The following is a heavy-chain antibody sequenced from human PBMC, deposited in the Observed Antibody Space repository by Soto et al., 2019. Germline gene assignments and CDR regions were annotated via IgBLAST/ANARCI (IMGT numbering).Heavy chain of an antibody. CDR1: GFSFTTYW. CDR3: ARGGGRYDILTGYYQG. D-gene: IGHD3-9*01. J-gene: IGHJ4*02. CDR2: IYPGDSDT. Sequence: PGESLKISCKGSGFSFTTYWIGWVRQMPGKGLEWMGIIYPGDSDTRYSPSFRGQVTISADKSISTAYLQWSSLKASDTAMYYCARGGGRYDILTGYYQGWGQGTLVTVSS. V-gene: IGHV5-51*01.